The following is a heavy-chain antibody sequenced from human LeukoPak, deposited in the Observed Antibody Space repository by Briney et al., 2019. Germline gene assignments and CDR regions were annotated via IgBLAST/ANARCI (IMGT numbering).Heavy chain of an antibody. CDR3: AKDNGRYEFDY. J-gene: IGHJ4*02. CDR2: SSGNGRNP. CDR1: GFTFSVYA. D-gene: IGHD1-26*01. V-gene: IGHV3-23*01. Sequence: GGSLRLSCTASGFTFSVYAMSWVRQAPGKGLEWVSGSSGNGRNPYYADSMKGRFTISRDNSKNTVYLQAHSLRSEDTAVYYCAKDNGRYEFDYWGQGTLVTVSS.